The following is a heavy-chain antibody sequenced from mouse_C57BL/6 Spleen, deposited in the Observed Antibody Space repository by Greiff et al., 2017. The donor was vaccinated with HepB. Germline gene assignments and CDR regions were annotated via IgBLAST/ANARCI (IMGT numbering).Heavy chain of an antibody. D-gene: IGHD1-1*01. CDR1: GYTFTDYE. CDR3: TRGGTTVVATGDY. Sequence: VQLQQSGAELVRPGASVTLSCKASGYTFTDYEMHWVKQTPVHGLEWIGAIDPETGGTAYNQKFKGKAILTADKSSSTAYMELRSLTSEDSAVYYCTRGGTTVVATGDYWGQGTTLTVSS. V-gene: IGHV1-15*01. CDR2: IDPETGGT. J-gene: IGHJ2*01.